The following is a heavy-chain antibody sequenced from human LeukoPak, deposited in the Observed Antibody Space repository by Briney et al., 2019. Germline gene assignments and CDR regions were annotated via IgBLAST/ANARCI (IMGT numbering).Heavy chain of an antibody. V-gene: IGHV4-39*01. CDR3: ARHRAYSYGHNDY. Sequence: SETLSLTCSVSGGSISSSGSYWGWVRQPPGKGLEWIASINYSGSISYTPSLKSRITMSVDTSKNQFSLKLSSVTAADTAVYYCARHRAYSYGHNDYWGQGTLVTVSS. CDR2: INYSGSI. J-gene: IGHJ4*02. CDR1: GGSISSSGSY. D-gene: IGHD5-18*01.